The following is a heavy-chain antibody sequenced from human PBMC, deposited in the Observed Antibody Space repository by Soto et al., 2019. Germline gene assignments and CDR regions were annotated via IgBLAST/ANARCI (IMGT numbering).Heavy chain of an antibody. CDR3: ARGMGNYYDTSGYYYFLDY. Sequence: ASVKVSCSASCYTFTSYGISWVRQAPEQGLEWMGLIIAYNGNTNYAQKLQGRVTMTTDTSTSTAYMELSRLRSDDTAVYYCARGMGNYYDTSGYYYFLDYWGQGTLVTVSS. V-gene: IGHV1-18*04. CDR1: CYTFTSYG. D-gene: IGHD3-22*01. CDR2: IIAYNGNT. J-gene: IGHJ4*02.